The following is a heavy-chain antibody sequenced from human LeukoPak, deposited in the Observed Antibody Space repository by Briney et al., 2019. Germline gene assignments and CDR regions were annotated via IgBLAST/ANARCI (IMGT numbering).Heavy chain of an antibody. CDR2: IYTTGRT. CDR1: GGPIGGDY. V-gene: IGHV4-4*09. Sequence: PSETLSLTCSVSGGPIGGDYWSWIRQPPGKALEWIGYIYTTGRTNYNPSLKSRVTISVDTSKIQFSLKLNSVTAADTAVYYCAKILGSGVWYGFDIWGQGTMVTVSS. CDR3: AKILGSGVWYGFDI. D-gene: IGHD2-21*01. J-gene: IGHJ3*02.